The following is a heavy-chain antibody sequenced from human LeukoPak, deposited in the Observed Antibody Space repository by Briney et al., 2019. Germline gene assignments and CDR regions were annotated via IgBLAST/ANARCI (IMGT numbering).Heavy chain of an antibody. CDR3: ARRSGIAVAGAFDY. V-gene: IGHV3-21*01. CDR1: GFTFSSYN. D-gene: IGHD6-19*01. J-gene: IGHJ4*02. Sequence: GGSLRLSCAASGFTFSSYNMNWVRQAPGKGLEWVSSITSSSSYIYYADSVKGRFTISRDSAKNSLYLQINSLRAEDTAVYYCARRSGIAVAGAFDYWGQGTLVTVSS. CDR2: ITSSSSYI.